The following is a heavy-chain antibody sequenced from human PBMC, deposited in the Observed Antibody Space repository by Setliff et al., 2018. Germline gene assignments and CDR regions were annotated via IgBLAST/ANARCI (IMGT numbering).Heavy chain of an antibody. CDR3: ARVSRTIVAARGFDY. Sequence: GASVKVSCKASGGTFTNYAISWVRQAPGQGLEWMGGIIPIFGTANYAQKFQGRVTITADESTSTAYMELSSLRSEDTAVYYCARVSRTIVAARGFDYWGQGTLVTVSS. CDR2: IIPIFGTA. V-gene: IGHV1-69*13. CDR1: GGTFTNYA. D-gene: IGHD1-26*01. J-gene: IGHJ4*02.